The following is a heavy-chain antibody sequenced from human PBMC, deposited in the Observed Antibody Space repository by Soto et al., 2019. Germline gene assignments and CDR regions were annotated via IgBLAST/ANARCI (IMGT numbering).Heavy chain of an antibody. D-gene: IGHD6-19*01. CDR1: GVSISSHDW. Sequence: QVQLQESGPGLVKPSGTLSLTCAVSGVSISSHDWWTWVRQPPGKGLEWIGESHQSGNTNYNSSLESRVTISVDNSKNQFTLRLSSVTVADTAVYYCARDREGGWLVISHYFDYWGQGTLVTVSS. CDR2: SHQSGNT. J-gene: IGHJ4*02. CDR3: ARDREGGWLVISHYFDY. V-gene: IGHV4-4*02.